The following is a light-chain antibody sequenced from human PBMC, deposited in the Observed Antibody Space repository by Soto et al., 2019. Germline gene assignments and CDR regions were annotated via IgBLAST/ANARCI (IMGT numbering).Light chain of an antibody. CDR1: QSISRS. J-gene: IGKJ1*01. CDR2: DAS. CDR3: QQYNSYPWT. Sequence: DIQMTQSPSTLSGSVGDRVTITCRASQSISRSLAWYQHQPGKAPKLLIYDASSLESGVPSRFSGIGSGTEFTLTITSLQPDDFATYYCQQYNSYPWTFGQGTKVDIK. V-gene: IGKV1-5*01.